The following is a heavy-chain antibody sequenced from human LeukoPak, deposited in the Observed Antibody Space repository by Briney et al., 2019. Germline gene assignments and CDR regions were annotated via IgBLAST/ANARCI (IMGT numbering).Heavy chain of an antibody. Sequence: GGSLRLSCAASGFTFSSYSMNWVRQAPGKGLEWVSYISSSSTTIYYADSVKGRFTISRDNAKNSLYLQMNSLRDEDTAVYYCARGQPRIAVAGRTDYWGQGTLVTVSS. CDR2: ISSSSTTI. D-gene: IGHD6-19*01. J-gene: IGHJ4*02. CDR1: GFTFSSYS. CDR3: ARGQPRIAVAGRTDY. V-gene: IGHV3-48*02.